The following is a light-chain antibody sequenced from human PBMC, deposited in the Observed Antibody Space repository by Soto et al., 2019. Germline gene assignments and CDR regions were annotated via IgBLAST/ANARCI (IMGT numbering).Light chain of an antibody. Sequence: QSVLTQPASVSGSPGQSINVSCTGASSDVANDKFVSWYQQHPGKAPKLMIYEGTKRPSGVSDRFSASKSGDTASLTISGLQAEDDSDYYCCSYAHNDTYNYVFGTGTEVTVL. J-gene: IGLJ1*01. CDR2: EGT. CDR1: SSDVANDKF. CDR3: CSYAHNDTYNYV. V-gene: IGLV2-23*01.